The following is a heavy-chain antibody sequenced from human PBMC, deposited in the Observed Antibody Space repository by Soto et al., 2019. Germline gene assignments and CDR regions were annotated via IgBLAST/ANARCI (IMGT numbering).Heavy chain of an antibody. J-gene: IGHJ4*02. CDR2: INHSGST. CDR1: GGSFSGYY. D-gene: IGHD6-6*01. CDR3: ARGPISRGRSIAARFGGSYSL. V-gene: IGHV4-34*01. Sequence: PSETLSLTCAVYGGSFSGYYWSWIRQPPGKGPEKIWEINHSGSTNYNPSLKSRVTISVDTSKNQFSLKLSSVTAADTAVYYCARGPISRGRSIAARFGGSYSLWGQGTLVTVSS.